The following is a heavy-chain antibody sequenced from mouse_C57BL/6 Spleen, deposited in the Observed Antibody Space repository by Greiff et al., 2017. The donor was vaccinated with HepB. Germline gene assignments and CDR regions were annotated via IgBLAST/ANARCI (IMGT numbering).Heavy chain of an antibody. D-gene: IGHD2-3*01. V-gene: IGHV14-4*01. CDR2: IDPENGDT. CDR1: GFNIKDDY. J-gene: IGHJ4*01. CDR3: TFYDGDYYAMDY. Sequence: EVQLQQSGAELVRPGASVKLSCTASGFNIKDDYMHWVKQRPEQGLEWIGWIDPENGDTEYASKFQGKATITADTSSNTAYLQLSSLTSEDTAVYYCTFYDGDYYAMDYWGQGTSVTVSS.